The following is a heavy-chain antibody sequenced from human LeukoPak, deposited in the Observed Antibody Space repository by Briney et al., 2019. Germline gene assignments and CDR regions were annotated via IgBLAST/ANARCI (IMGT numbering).Heavy chain of an antibody. CDR2: LIPIYGSA. Sequence: ASVKVSCKASGGGFTFTSHAISWVRQAPGQGLEWMGGLIPIYGSANYAQKFQGRVTITSDEPTRTVYMELSSLRPEDSAVYYCAGFFYDNSGDAFDIWGQGTMVTVSS. D-gene: IGHD3-22*01. J-gene: IGHJ3*02. CDR1: GGGFTFTSHA. CDR3: AGFFYDNSGDAFDI. V-gene: IGHV1-69*01.